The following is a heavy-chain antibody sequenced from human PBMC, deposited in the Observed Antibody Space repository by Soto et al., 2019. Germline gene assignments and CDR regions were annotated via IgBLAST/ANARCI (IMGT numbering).Heavy chain of an antibody. V-gene: IGHV4-31*02. CDR3: ARDHPYSRSSPGL. J-gene: IGHJ4*02. CDR2: IYYSGST. Sequence: HPGKGLEWIGYIYYSGSTYYNPSLKSRVTISVDTSKNQFSLKLSSVTAADTAVYYCARDHPYSRSSPGLWGQGTLVTVSS. D-gene: IGHD6-6*01.